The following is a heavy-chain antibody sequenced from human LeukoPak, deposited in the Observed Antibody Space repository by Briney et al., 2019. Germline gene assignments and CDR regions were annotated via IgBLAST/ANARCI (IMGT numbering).Heavy chain of an antibody. CDR2: INPNSGGT. Sequence: GASVKVSCKASGYTFTGYYMHWVRQAPGQGLEWMGWINPNSGGTNYAQKFQGRVTMTRDTSISTAYMELSSLRSEDTAVYYCARDFQHTDTDMVRDYYYYYYMDVWGKGTTVTISS. CDR3: ARDFQHTDTDMVRDYYYYYYMDV. V-gene: IGHV1-2*02. CDR1: GYTFTGYY. J-gene: IGHJ6*03. D-gene: IGHD3-10*01.